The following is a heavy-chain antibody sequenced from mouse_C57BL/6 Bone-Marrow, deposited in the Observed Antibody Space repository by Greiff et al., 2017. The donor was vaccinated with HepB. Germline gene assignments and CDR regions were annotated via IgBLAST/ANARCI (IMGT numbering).Heavy chain of an antibody. Sequence: QVQLQQSGAELVRPGTSVKVSCKASGYAFTNYLIEWVKQRPGQGLEWIGVINPGSGGTNYNEKFKGKATLTADKSSSTAYMQLSSLTSEDSAVYFCAREGWLVGFAYWGQGTLVTVSA. CDR2: INPGSGGT. D-gene: IGHD2-3*01. V-gene: IGHV1-54*01. CDR1: GYAFTNYL. J-gene: IGHJ3*01. CDR3: AREGWLVGFAY.